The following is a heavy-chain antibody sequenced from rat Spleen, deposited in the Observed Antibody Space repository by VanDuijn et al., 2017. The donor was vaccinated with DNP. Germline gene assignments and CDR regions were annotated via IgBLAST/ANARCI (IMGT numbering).Heavy chain of an antibody. J-gene: IGHJ2*01. CDR1: GFIFSNYW. CDR3: TTGTTPFDY. Sequence: EVQLVESGGGPVQPGRSLKLSCVASGFIFSNYWMTWIRQAPGKGLEWVASISSTGDNTYYSDSVKGRFTISRDNAKSTLYLQMDSLRSEDTATYYCTTGTTPFDYWGQGVMVTVSS. D-gene: IGHD1-10*01. CDR2: ISSTGDNT. V-gene: IGHV5-31*01.